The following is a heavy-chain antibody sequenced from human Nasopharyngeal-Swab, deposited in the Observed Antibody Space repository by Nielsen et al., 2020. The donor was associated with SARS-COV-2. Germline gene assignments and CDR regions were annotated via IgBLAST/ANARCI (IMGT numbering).Heavy chain of an antibody. CDR2: INPSGGST. D-gene: IGHD6-19*01. CDR1: GYTFTSYY. V-gene: IGHV1-46*01. CDR3: ARDRGSGAGFDY. Sequence: ASVKVSCKASGYTFTSYYMHWVRQAPGQGLEWMGIINPSGGSTSYAQKFQGRVTMTRDTSISTAYMELSRLRSDDTAVYYCARDRGSGAGFDYWGQGTLVTVSS. J-gene: IGHJ4*02.